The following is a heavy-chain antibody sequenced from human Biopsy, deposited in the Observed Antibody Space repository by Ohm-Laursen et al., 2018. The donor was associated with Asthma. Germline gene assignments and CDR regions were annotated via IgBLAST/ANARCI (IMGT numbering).Heavy chain of an antibody. CDR2: IYKSGQV. V-gene: IGHV4-39*07. CDR1: GGSISSNFYY. J-gene: IGHJ3*02. Sequence: SDTLSLTCTVSGGSISSNFYYWGWIRQPPGKGLEWIGNIYKSGQVYYNLSLKSRVTISVDTSKNQFSLQLRSVTAADTAVYYCARGSGSSPSYPDAFDIWGQGTMVTVSS. CDR3: ARGSGSSPSYPDAFDI. D-gene: IGHD2-2*01.